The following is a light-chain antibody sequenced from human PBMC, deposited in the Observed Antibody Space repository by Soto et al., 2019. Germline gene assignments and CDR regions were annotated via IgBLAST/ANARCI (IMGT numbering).Light chain of an antibody. Sequence: EIVLTQSPGTLPLSPGERATLSCRASLSVASNYLAWYQQKPGQAPRLLIYAASGRATGIPARFSGSGSGTAFTLTITRLAPEDFEVYYCQQYGSAPWTFGQGTKVEIK. CDR1: LSVASNY. V-gene: IGKV3-20*01. J-gene: IGKJ1*01. CDR2: AAS. CDR3: QQYGSAPWT.